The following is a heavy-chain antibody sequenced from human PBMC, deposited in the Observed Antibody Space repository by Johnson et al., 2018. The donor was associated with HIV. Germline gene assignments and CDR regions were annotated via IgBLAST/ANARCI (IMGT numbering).Heavy chain of an antibody. CDR3: ATGDMPAFDI. D-gene: IGHD2-2*01. V-gene: IGHV3-7*05. CDR2: IKQDGSEK. J-gene: IGHJ3*02. Sequence: EVQLVESGGGLVKPGGSLRLSCAASGFTFSSYWMSWVRQAPGKGLEWVANIKQDGSEKYYVDSVKGRFTISRDDSKTTLFLQMNSLETEDTAVYYCATGDMPAFDIWGQGTMVTVSS. CDR1: GFTFSSYW.